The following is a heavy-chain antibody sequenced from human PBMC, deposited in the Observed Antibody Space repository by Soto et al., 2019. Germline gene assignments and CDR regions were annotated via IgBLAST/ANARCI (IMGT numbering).Heavy chain of an antibody. J-gene: IGHJ3*02. V-gene: IGHV1-58*01. D-gene: IGHD2-21*02. Sequence: GASVKVSCKASGFTFTSSAVQWVRQARGQRLEWIGWIVVGSGNTNYAQKFQERVTITRDMSTSTAYMELSSLRSEDTAVYYCAAYPYCGGDCYSGADAFDIWGQGTMVTVSS. CDR2: IVVGSGNT. CDR3: AAYPYCGGDCYSGADAFDI. CDR1: GFTFTSSA.